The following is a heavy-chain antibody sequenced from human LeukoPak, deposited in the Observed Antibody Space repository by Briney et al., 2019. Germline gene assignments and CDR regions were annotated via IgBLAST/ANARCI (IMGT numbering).Heavy chain of an antibody. J-gene: IGHJ4*02. CDR2: IYPGDSNV. Sequence: GESLKISCKASGYTFTNYWIGWVRQMPGKGLEWMGIIYPGDSNVRYSPSFQGQVTISADRSINTAYLQWSSLRTSDTAMYYCTRDWELGYWGQGTLVTVSS. D-gene: IGHD1-26*01. CDR1: GYTFTNYW. V-gene: IGHV5-51*03. CDR3: TRDWELGY.